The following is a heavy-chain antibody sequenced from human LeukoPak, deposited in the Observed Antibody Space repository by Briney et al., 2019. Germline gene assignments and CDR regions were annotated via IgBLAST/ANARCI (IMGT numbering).Heavy chain of an antibody. Sequence: PGGSLRLSCAASGFTFDDYAMHWVRQAPGKGLEWVSGISWNSGSIGYADSVKGRFTISRDNAKNSLYLQMNSLRGEDMALYYCAKGNWNYYEANWFDPWGQGTMVTVSS. CDR1: GFTFDDYA. CDR2: ISWNSGSI. J-gene: IGHJ5*02. V-gene: IGHV3-9*03. D-gene: IGHD1-7*01. CDR3: AKGNWNYYEANWFDP.